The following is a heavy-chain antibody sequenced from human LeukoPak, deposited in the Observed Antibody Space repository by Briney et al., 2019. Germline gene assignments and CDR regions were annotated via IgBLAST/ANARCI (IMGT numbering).Heavy chain of an antibody. J-gene: IGHJ4*02. Sequence: SVKVSCKASGGTFSSYATSWVRQAPGQGLEWMGRIIPILGIANYAQKFQGRVTITADKSTSTAYMELSSLRSEDTAVYYCARDRWGTMVRGVPYFDYWGQGTLVTLSS. V-gene: IGHV1-69*04. CDR1: GGTFSSYA. CDR3: ARDRWGTMVRGVPYFDY. CDR2: IIPILGIA. D-gene: IGHD3-10*01.